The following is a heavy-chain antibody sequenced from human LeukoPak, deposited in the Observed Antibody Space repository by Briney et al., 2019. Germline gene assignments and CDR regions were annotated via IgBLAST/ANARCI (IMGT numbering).Heavy chain of an antibody. CDR3: ARFALVVDAFDI. Sequence: TSETLSLTCAVYSGSFSGYYWNRIRQPPGKGLEWIGEINHSGSTNYNPSLKSRVTISVDTSKNQFSLKLSSVTAADTAVYYCARFALVVDAFDIWGQGTMVTVSS. J-gene: IGHJ3*02. CDR1: SGSFSGYY. CDR2: INHSGST. D-gene: IGHD2-15*01. V-gene: IGHV4-34*01.